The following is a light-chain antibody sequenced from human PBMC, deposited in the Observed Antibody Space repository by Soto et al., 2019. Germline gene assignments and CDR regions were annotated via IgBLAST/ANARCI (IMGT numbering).Light chain of an antibody. V-gene: IGLV2-14*03. CDR2: DVS. CDR1: SSDVGGYNY. J-gene: IGLJ2*01. Sequence: QSALTQPASVSGSPGQSITISCTGTSSDVGGYNYVSWYQVHPGKVPKLLIFDVSNRPSGVSHRFSGSKSGNTASLPISGLQADDEADYFCSSYTAMSTLVFGGGTKLTVL. CDR3: SSYTAMSTLV.